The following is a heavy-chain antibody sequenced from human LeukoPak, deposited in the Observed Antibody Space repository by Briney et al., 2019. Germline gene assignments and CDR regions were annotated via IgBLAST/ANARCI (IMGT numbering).Heavy chain of an antibody. V-gene: IGHV3-9*01. Sequence: GGSLRLSCAASGFTFDDYAMHWVRHAPGKGLEWVSGISWNSGSIGYADSVKGRFSISRDNAKNSLYLQMNSLRAEDTALYYCAKKDILDYWGQGTLVTVSS. CDR1: GFTFDDYA. CDR3: AKKDILDY. CDR2: ISWNSGSI. J-gene: IGHJ4*02.